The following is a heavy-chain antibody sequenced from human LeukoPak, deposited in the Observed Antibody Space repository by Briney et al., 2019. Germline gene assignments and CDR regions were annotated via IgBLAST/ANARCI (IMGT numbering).Heavy chain of an antibody. V-gene: IGHV3-33*06. CDR3: AKSNWNDVMYAFDI. CDR2: IWYDGSNK. Sequence: GGSLRLSCAASGFTFSSYGMHWVRQAPGKGLEWVALIWYDGSNKYYADSVQGRFTISRDNSKNTLYLQMNSLRAEDTAVYYCAKSNWNDVMYAFDIWGQGTMVTVSS. CDR1: GFTFSSYG. D-gene: IGHD1-1*01. J-gene: IGHJ3*02.